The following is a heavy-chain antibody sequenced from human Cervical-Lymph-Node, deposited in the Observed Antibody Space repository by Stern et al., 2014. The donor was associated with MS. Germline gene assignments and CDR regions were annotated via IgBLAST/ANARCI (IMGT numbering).Heavy chain of an antibody. CDR2: IYPGDSYT. Sequence: VQLVQSGAEVKKPGESLKISCEVSGYTFTNYWIGWVRQMPGRGLEWMGIIYPGDSYTRYSQSFEGQVTLSADNAINPAYLQWSSLKPTDTATYYCARRDDYGDYNWFDPWGQGTLVTVSS. J-gene: IGHJ5*02. CDR3: ARRDDYGDYNWFDP. V-gene: IGHV5-51*03. D-gene: IGHD4-17*01. CDR1: GYTFTNYW.